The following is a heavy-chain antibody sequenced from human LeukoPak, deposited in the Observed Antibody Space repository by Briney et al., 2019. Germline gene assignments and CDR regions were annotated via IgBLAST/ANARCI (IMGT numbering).Heavy chain of an antibody. CDR2: IYSGGST. Sequence: PGGSLRLSCAASGFTFSSYAMSWVRQAPGKGLEWVSVIYSGGSTYYADSVKGRFTISRDNSKNTLYLQMNSLRAEDTAVYYCARVLWYCSSTSCPVDYWGQGTLVTVSS. CDR1: GFTFSSYA. CDR3: ARVLWYCSSTSCPVDY. V-gene: IGHV3-53*01. D-gene: IGHD2-2*01. J-gene: IGHJ4*02.